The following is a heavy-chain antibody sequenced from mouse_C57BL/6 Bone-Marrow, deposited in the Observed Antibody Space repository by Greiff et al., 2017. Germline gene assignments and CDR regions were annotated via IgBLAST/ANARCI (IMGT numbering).Heavy chain of an antibody. CDR3: ARNGGSGRGFAY. CDR2: IWSGGST. V-gene: IGHV2-2*01. J-gene: IGHJ3*01. CDR1: GFSLTSYG. Sequence: VQLQQSGPGLVQPSQSLSITCTVSGFSLTSYGVHWVRQSPGKGLEWLGVIWSGGSTDNNAAFISRLSISKDNSKSQVFFKMNSLQADDTAIYYCARNGGSGRGFAYWGQGTLVTVSA. D-gene: IGHD4-1*01.